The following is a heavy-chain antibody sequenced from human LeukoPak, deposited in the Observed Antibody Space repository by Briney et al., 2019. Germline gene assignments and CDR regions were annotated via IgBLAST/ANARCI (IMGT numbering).Heavy chain of an antibody. Sequence: GGSLRLSCTASGFTFGDYAMSWFRQAPGKGLEWVGFIRSKAYGGTTEYAASVKGRFTISRDDSNSIAYLQMNSLKTEDTAVYYCTRADYYDSSGELYFDYWGQGTLVTVSS. V-gene: IGHV3-49*03. CDR3: TRADYYDSSGELYFDY. CDR2: IRSKAYGGTT. CDR1: GFTFGDYA. D-gene: IGHD3-22*01. J-gene: IGHJ4*02.